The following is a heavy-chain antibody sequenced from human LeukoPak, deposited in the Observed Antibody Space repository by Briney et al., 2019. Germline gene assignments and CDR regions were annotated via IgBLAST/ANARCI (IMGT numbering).Heavy chain of an antibody. CDR3: ARETLYCSSTSCYKDPDY. V-gene: IGHV4-61*02. CDR2: IYTSGST. CDR1: GGSISSGSYY. Sequence: PSETLSLTCTVSGGSISSGSYYWSWIREPAGKGLEWIGRIYTSGSTNYNPSLKSRVTISVDTSKNQFSLKLSSVTAADTAVYYCARETLYCSSTSCYKDPDYWGQGTLVTVSS. D-gene: IGHD2-2*02. J-gene: IGHJ4*02.